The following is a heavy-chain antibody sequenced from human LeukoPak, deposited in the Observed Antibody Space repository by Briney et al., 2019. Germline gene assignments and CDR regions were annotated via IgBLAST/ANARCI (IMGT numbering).Heavy chain of an antibody. V-gene: IGHV3-74*01. CDR3: ARGTYGSGSPADAFDI. J-gene: IGHJ3*02. Sequence: GGSLRLSCAASGFTFSSYWMHWVRQAPGKGLVWVSRINTDGSSTSYADSVKGRFTISRENAKNTLYLQMNSLRAEETAVYYCARGTYGSGSPADAFDIWGQGTMVTVSS. D-gene: IGHD3-10*01. CDR2: INTDGSST. CDR1: GFTFSSYW.